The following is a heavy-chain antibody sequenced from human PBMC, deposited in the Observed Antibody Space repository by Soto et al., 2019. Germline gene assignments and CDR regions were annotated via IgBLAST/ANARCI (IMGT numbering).Heavy chain of an antibody. V-gene: IGHV4-34*01. J-gene: IGHJ5*02. Sequence: PSETLSLTCAVYGGSFSGYYWSWIRQHPGKGLEWIGEINHSGSTNYNPSLKSRVTISVDTSKNQFSLKLSSVTAADTAVYYCARGLGRIAAALFNWFDPWGQGTLVTVSS. CDR1: GGSFSGYY. D-gene: IGHD6-13*01. CDR3: ARGLGRIAAALFNWFDP. CDR2: INHSGST.